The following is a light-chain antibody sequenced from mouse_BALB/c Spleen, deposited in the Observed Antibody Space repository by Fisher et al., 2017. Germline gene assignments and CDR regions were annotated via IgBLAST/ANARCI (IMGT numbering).Light chain of an antibody. J-gene: IGKJ5*01. CDR1: SSVSSSY. CDR2: STS. V-gene: IGKV4-74*01. CDR3: QQWSSNPPT. Sequence: IVITQTPAIMSASLGERVTMTCTASSSVSSSYLHWYQQKPGSSPKLWIYSTSNLASGVPARFSGSGSGTSYSLTISSMEAEDAATYYCQQWSSNPPTFGAGTKLELK.